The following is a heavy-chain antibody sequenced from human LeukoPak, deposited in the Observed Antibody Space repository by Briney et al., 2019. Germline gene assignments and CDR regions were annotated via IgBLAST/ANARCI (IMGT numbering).Heavy chain of an antibody. CDR2: IYWNDDK. J-gene: IGHJ3*02. CDR1: GFSLSTSAVG. V-gene: IGHV2-5*01. CDR3: AHRQSGAFDI. Sequence: ESGPTLVKPTQTLTLTCTFSGFSLSTSAVGVGWIRQPPGKALECLALIYWNDDKRYSPSLKSRLTITKDTSKNQVVLTMTNMDPVDTATYNCAHRQSGAFDIWGQGTMVTVSS.